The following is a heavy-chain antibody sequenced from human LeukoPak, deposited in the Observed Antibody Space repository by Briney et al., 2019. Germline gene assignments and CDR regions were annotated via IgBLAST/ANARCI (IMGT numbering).Heavy chain of an antibody. D-gene: IGHD3-16*01. V-gene: IGHV3-53*01. Sequence: GGSLRLSCAASGFTVSSTYMSWVRQAPGKGLEWVSVIYSSGRTYYADSVKGRFTISRDNSKNTLYLQMNSLRAEDTAVYYCAREWGSYGYNYYYGTDVWGQGTTVTVSS. CDR2: IYSSGRT. J-gene: IGHJ6*02. CDR3: AREWGSYGYNYYYGTDV. CDR1: GFTVSSTY.